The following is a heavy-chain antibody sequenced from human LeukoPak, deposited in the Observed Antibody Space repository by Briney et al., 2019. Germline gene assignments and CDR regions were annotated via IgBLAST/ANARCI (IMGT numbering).Heavy chain of an antibody. CDR3: ARYSSGWYSNWFDP. CDR1: GGTFSSYA. V-gene: IGHV1-69*06. J-gene: IGHJ5*02. CDR2: IIPIFGTA. D-gene: IGHD6-19*01. Sequence: ASVKVSCKASGGTFSSYAISWVRQAPGQGLEWMGGIIPIFGTANYAQKFQGRVTITADKSTSTAYMELSSLRSEDTAVYYCARYSSGWYSNWFDPWGQGTLVTVSS.